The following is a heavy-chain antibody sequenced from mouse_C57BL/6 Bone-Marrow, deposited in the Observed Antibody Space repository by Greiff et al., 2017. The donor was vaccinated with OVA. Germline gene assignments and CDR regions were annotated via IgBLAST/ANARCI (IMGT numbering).Heavy chain of an antibody. CDR1: GYTFTSYG. J-gene: IGHJ4*01. Sequence: LVESGAELARPGASVKLSCKASGYTFTSYGISWVKQRTGQGLEWIGEIYPRSGNTYYNEKFKGKATLTADKSSSTEYMELRSLTSEDSAVYFCARLLRYHYYAMDYWGQGTSVTVSS. V-gene: IGHV1-81*01. CDR3: ARLLRYHYYAMDY. D-gene: IGHD1-1*01. CDR2: IYPRSGNT.